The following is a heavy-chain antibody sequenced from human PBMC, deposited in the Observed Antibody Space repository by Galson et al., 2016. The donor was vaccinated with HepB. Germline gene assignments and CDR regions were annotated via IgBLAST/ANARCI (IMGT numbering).Heavy chain of an antibody. CDR2: TTRSGDAT. V-gene: IGHV3-23*01. J-gene: IGHJ4*02. Sequence: SLRLSCAASGFSFSNSGMSWVRQAPGRGLEWVSGTTRSGDATHYADFVKGRFTISRDNSKNTLYLYMNSLTAGDTAIYYCGKHGGFDYWGQGALVTVPS. CDR3: GKHGGFDY. CDR1: GFSFSNSG. D-gene: IGHD3-16*01.